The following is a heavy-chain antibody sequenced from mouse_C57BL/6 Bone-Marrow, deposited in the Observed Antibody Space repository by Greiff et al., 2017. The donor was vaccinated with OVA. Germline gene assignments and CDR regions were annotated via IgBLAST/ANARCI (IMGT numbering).Heavy chain of an antibody. CDR3: ARHGDYGSFFDY. Sequence: EVKLVESGGDLVKPGGSLKLSCAASGFTFSSYGMSWVRQTPDKRLEWVATISSGGSYTYYPDSVKGRFTIVRDNANNTLYLQMSSLKSEDTAMYYCARHGDYGSFFDYWGQGTTLTVSS. CDR2: ISSGGSYT. D-gene: IGHD1-1*01. CDR1: GFTFSSYG. V-gene: IGHV5-6*01. J-gene: IGHJ2*01.